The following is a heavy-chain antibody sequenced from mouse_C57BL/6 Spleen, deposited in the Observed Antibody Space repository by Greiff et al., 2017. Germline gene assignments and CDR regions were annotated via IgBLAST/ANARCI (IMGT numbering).Heavy chain of an antibody. J-gene: IGHJ2*01. CDR1: GYTFTDYE. CDR2: IDPETGGT. D-gene: IGHD2-3*01. Sequence: QVQLKQSGAELVRPGASVTLSCKASGYTFTDYEMHWVKQTPVHGLEWIGAIDPETGGTAYNQKFKGKAILTADKSSSTAYMELRSLTSEDSAVYYCTRRCDGYYRTFPLWCYFDYWGQGTTLTVSS. V-gene: IGHV1-15*01. CDR3: TRRCDGYYRTFPLWCYFDY.